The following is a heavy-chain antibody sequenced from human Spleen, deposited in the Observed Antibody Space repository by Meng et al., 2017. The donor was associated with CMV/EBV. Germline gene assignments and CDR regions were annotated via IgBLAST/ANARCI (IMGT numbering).Heavy chain of an antibody. J-gene: IGHJ5*02. CDR3: ARGEGDSSGWSDNWFDP. CDR2: ISAYNGNT. V-gene: IGHV1-18*01. CDR1: GYTFTSYG. Sequence: ASVKVSCKASGYTFTSYGISWVRQAPGQGLEWMGWISAYNGNTNYAQKFQGRVTMTRNTSISTAYMELSSLRSEDTAVYYCARGEGDSSGWSDNWFDPWGQGTLVTVS. D-gene: IGHD6-19*01.